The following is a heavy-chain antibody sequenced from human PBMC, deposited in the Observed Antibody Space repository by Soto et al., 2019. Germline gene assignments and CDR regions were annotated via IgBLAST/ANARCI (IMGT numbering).Heavy chain of an antibody. CDR1: GFTFSSYS. CDR3: ARDRYYYGSGSHEGPSGMDV. J-gene: IGHJ6*02. Sequence: EVQLVESGGGLVKPGGSLRLSCAASGFTFSSYSMNWVRQAPGKGLEWVSSISSSSSYIYYADSVKGRFIISRDNAKNSLYLQMNSLIAEDTAVYYCARDRYYYGSGSHEGPSGMDVWGQGTTVTVSS. D-gene: IGHD3-10*01. CDR2: ISSSSSYI. V-gene: IGHV3-21*01.